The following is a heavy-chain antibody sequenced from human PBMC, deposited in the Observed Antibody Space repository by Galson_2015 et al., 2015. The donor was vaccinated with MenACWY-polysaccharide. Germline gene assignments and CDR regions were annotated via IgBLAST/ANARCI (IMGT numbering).Heavy chain of an antibody. CDR3: TKASAKYCRGSIRNFNWFDP. D-gene: IGHD2-8*02. J-gene: IGHJ5*02. Sequence: SLRLSCAASGFTFSTYWMHWVRHVPGKGLVWVSRINADGSATGYADSVRGRFTISRDNAKNTLYLEMNSLRAEDTAVYYCTKASAKYCRGSIRNFNWFDPWGQRTQVTVSS. CDR2: INADGSAT. V-gene: IGHV3-74*01. CDR1: GFTFSTYW.